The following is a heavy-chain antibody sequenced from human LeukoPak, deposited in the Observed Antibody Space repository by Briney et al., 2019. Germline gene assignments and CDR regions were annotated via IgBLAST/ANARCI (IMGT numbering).Heavy chain of an antibody. CDR3: ARRDCSGGSCSNYYDSSGYYYNY. CDR1: GYTFTGYY. V-gene: IGHV1-18*04. CDR2: ISAYNGNT. D-gene: IGHD2-15*01. J-gene: IGHJ4*02. Sequence: GASVKVSCKASGYTFTGYYMHWVRQAPGQGLEWMGWISAYNGNTNYAQKLQGRVTMTTDTSTSTAYMELRGLRSDDTAVYYCARRDCSGGSCSNYYDSSGYYYNYWGQGTLVTVSS.